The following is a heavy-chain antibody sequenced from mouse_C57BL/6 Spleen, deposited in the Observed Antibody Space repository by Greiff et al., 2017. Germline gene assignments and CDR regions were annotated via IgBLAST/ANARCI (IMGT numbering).Heavy chain of an antibody. CDR1: GFTFSSYA. D-gene: IGHD2-1*01. J-gene: IGHJ3*01. Sequence: EVQRVESGEGLVKPGGSLKLSCAASGFTFSSYAMSWVRQTPEKRLEWVAYISSGGDYIYYADTVKGRFTISRDNARNTLYLQMSSLKSEDTAMYYCTRAPIYYAWFAYWGQGTLVTVSA. CDR3: TRAPIYYAWFAY. CDR2: ISSGGDYI. V-gene: IGHV5-9-1*02.